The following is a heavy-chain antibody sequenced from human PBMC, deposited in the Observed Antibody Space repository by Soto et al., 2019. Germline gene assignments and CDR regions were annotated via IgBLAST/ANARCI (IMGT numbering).Heavy chain of an antibody. Sequence: QVQLQESGPGLVKPSETLSLTCTVSGGAVSSGSYYWSWIRQPPGKGLELIGYIYYSGSTNYNPSLKSRVTISVAPSKNPFSLKLSSVTAADTAVYYCARIHLWFHAFDYWGQGTLVTVSS. CDR2: IYYSGST. CDR3: ARIHLWFHAFDY. D-gene: IGHD5-18*01. J-gene: IGHJ4*02. CDR1: GGAVSSGSYY. V-gene: IGHV4-61*01.